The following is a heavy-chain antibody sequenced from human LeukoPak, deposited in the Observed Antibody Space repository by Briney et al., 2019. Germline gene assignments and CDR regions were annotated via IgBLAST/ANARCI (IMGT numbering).Heavy chain of an antibody. J-gene: IGHJ1*01. V-gene: IGHV4-34*01. D-gene: IGHD3-22*01. CDR2: INHSGST. CDR1: GGSFSGYY. CDR3: ARGPAYYYDSSGYYSKYFQH. Sequence: SETLSLTCAVYGGSFSGYYWSWIRQPPGKGLEWIGEINHSGSTNYNPSLRSRVTISVDTSKNQFSLKLSSVTAADTAVYYCARGPAYYYDSSGYYSKYFQHWGQGTLVTVSS.